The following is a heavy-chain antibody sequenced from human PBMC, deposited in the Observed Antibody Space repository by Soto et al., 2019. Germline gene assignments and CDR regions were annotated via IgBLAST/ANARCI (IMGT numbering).Heavy chain of an antibody. Sequence: QVQLVESGGGVVQPGRSLRLSCAASGFTFSSFAMHWVRQAPVKGVEWVAVIANDGSKKFYADSVKGRFTISRDNSKNTLHLQMNRLSAEDTAVYYCAKETRYYDFWSGSYRGTYYEGMDVWGQGTTVTVSS. CDR2: IANDGSKK. J-gene: IGHJ6*02. V-gene: IGHV3-30*18. CDR3: AKETRYYDFWSGSYRGTYYEGMDV. D-gene: IGHD3-3*01. CDR1: GFTFSSFA.